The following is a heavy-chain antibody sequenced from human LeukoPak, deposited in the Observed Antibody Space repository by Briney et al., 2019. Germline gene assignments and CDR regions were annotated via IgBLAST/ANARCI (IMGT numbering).Heavy chain of an antibody. J-gene: IGHJ6*02. D-gene: IGHD3-22*01. CDR1: GCSISSSSYY. CDR2: IYYSGST. CDR3: ARRLYYYDSSGYYPEDKNYYYYYGMDV. Sequence: SETLSLTCTVSGCSISSSSYYWGWIRQPPGKGLEWIGSIYYSGSTYYNPSLKSRVTISVDTSKNQFSLKLSSVTAADTAVYYCARRLYYYDSSGYYPEDKNYYYYYGMDVWGQGTTVTVSS. V-gene: IGHV4-39*01.